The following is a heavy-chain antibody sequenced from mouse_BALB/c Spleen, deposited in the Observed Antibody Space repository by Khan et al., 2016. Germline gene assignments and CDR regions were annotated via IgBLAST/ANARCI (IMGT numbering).Heavy chain of an antibody. CDR3: ARSDYGDKDAMDY. J-gene: IGHJ4*01. CDR2: ISYSGST. CDR1: GYSITSDYA. D-gene: IGHD1-1*01. Sequence: VQLKESGPGLVKPSQSLSLTCTVTGYSITSDYAWNWIRQFPGNRLEWMGYISYSGSTSYNPSLKSRISITRDTSKNQFFPQLNSVTSEDTATXYFARSDYGDKDAMDYWGQGTSVTVTA. V-gene: IGHV3-2*02.